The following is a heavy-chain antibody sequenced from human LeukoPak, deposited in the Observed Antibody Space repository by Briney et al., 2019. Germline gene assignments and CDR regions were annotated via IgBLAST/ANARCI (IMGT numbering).Heavy chain of an antibody. CDR1: GFTFSSDW. D-gene: IGHD4-23*01. CDR3: ARDTLEYSNSPDALDI. V-gene: IGHV3-7*01. J-gene: IGHJ3*02. Sequence: GGSLRLSCAVSGFTFSSDWMIWVRQAPGKGLEWVANINPDGSEKNYVDSVRGRFTISRDNAKNSLDLQMNSLRVEDTAIYYCARDTLEYSNSPDALDIWGQGTMVTVSS. CDR2: INPDGSEK.